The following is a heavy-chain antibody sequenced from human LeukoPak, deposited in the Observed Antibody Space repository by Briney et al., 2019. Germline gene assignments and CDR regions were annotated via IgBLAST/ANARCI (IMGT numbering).Heavy chain of an antibody. CDR2: INPNSGGT. V-gene: IGHV1-2*02. CDR3: ARDAKMVRGFVY. J-gene: IGHJ4*02. Sequence: ASVKVSCQASGYTFTGYYMHWVRQAPGQGLEWMGWINPNSGGTNYVQKFQGRVTMTRDTSISTAYMELSRLRSDDTAVYYCARDAKMVRGFVYWGQGTLVTVSS. D-gene: IGHD3-10*01. CDR1: GYTFTGYY.